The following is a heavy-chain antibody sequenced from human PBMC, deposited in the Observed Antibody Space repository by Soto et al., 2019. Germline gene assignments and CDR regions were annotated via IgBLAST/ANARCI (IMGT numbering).Heavy chain of an antibody. J-gene: IGHJ4*02. V-gene: IGHV3-7*03. CDR3: VCDGYVCSGSDCFRHFKC. Sequence: PGGSLRLSCVASGLSISPYWMSWVRQAPGKGLEWVANIKEDGSAERYADSARDRFLISRDNTKNSLYLQMTSLRAEDTAIYYCVCDGYVCSGSDCFRHFKCWGRGTRVTVSS. CDR2: IKEDGSAE. CDR1: GLSISPYW. D-gene: IGHD5-12*01.